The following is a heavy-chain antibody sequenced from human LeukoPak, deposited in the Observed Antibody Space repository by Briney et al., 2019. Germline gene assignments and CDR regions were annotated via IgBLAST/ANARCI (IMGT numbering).Heavy chain of an antibody. CDR2: IKQDGSKK. CDR1: GFTFSQYW. V-gene: IGHV3-7*04. CDR3: TRVGYIDEGIDY. D-gene: IGHD5-24*01. J-gene: IGHJ4*02. Sequence: GGSLRLSCAASGFTFSQYWMSWVRQAPGKGLEWVANIKQDGSKKSYVDSVKGRFTISRDNAKNSLYLQMNSLRAEDTAIYYCTRVGYIDEGIDYWGQGTLVTVSS.